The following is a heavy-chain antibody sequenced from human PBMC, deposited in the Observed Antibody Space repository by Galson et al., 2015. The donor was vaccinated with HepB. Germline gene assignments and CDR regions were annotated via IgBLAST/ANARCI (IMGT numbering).Heavy chain of an antibody. D-gene: IGHD1-14*01. CDR3: AKLWRNPGSYGMDV. CDR1: GFTFSSYA. V-gene: IGHV3-23*01. J-gene: IGHJ6*02. Sequence: SLRLSCAASGFTFSSYAMSWVRQAPGKGLEWVSAISGSGGSTYYADSVKGRFTISRDNSKNTLYLQMNSLRAEDTAVYYCAKLWRNPGSYGMDVWGPGTTVTVAS. CDR2: ISGSGGST.